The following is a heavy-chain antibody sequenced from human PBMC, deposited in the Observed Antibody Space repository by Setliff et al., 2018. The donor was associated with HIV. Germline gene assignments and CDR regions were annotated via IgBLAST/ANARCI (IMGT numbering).Heavy chain of an antibody. CDR1: GFTFSSYS. V-gene: IGHV3-21*06. CDR3: ARGSDTTGSPPELDP. Sequence: GGSLRLSCAASGFTFSSYSMNWVRQAPGKGLEWVSSISSSSSYIYYADSVKGRFTISRDNAKNALYLEMNSLGLDDTAVYYCARGSDTTGSPPELDPWGQGTLVTVSS. J-gene: IGHJ5*02. D-gene: IGHD1-1*01. CDR2: ISSSSSYI.